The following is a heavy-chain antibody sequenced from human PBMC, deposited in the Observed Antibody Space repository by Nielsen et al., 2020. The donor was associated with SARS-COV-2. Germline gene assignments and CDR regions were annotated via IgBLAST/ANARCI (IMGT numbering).Heavy chain of an antibody. Sequence: SETLSLTCTVSGGSISSGGYYWSWIRQHPGKGLEWIGYIYYSGSTYYNPSLKSRVTISVDTSKNQFSLKLSSVTAADTAVYYCARDTHQLSGYDPYFFDYWGQGTLVTVSA. D-gene: IGHD5-12*01. J-gene: IGHJ4*02. CDR3: ARDTHQLSGYDPYFFDY. V-gene: IGHV4-31*03. CDR1: GGSISSGGYY. CDR2: IYYSGST.